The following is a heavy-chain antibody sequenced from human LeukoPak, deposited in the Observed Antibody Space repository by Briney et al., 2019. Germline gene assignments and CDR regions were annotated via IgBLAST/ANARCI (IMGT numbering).Heavy chain of an antibody. CDR3: ARATAGWYYYYYMDV. J-gene: IGHJ6*03. CDR1: GGSISSHY. Sequence: SETLSLTCTVSGGSISSHYWSWIRQPPGKGLEWIGYIYYSGSTNYNPSLKSRVTMSVDTSKNQFSLKLSSVTAADTAVYYCARATAGWYYYYYMDVWGKGTTVTVSS. V-gene: IGHV4-59*11. D-gene: IGHD6-13*01. CDR2: IYYSGST.